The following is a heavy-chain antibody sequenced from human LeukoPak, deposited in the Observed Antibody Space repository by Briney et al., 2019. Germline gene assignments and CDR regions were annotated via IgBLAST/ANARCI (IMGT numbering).Heavy chain of an antibody. CDR3: ARGRHEDY. CDR1: GYTFTNYY. CDR2: SNPSGDST. Sequence: ASVKVSCKASGYTFTNYYIHWVRQAPGHGLEWLGISNPSGDSTNYAQKFQGRVTMTRNTSISTAYMELSSLRSEDTAVYYCARGRHEDYWGQGTLVTVSS. V-gene: IGHV1-46*01. J-gene: IGHJ4*02.